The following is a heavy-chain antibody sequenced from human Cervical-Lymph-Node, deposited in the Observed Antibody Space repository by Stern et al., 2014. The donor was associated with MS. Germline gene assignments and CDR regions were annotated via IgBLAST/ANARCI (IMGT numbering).Heavy chain of an antibody. J-gene: IGHJ4*02. CDR1: GFTFSSYG. CDR3: ASSRWRQTPDY. V-gene: IGHV3-33*01. D-gene: IGHD5-24*01. CDR2: IWYDGSNK. Sequence: VQLVESGGGVVQPGRSLRLSCAASGFTFSSYGMHWVRQAPGKGLEWVAVIWYDGSNKYYADSVKGRFTISRDNSKNTLYLQMNSLRAEDTAVYYCASSRWRQTPDYWGQGTLVTVSS.